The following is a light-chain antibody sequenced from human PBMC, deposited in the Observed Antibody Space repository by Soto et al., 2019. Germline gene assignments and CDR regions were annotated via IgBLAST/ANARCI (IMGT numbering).Light chain of an antibody. J-gene: IGLJ1*01. CDR2: DVS. Sequence: QSALNQTRGVSGYIRQSVTSCCSRTCRSGGGQNDLSLYQEQPVKAPXLMIYDVSKRPSGVPDRFSGSKSGNTASLTISGLQAEDEADYYCSSYTSSSTIYVFGTGTKVTVL. CDR3: SSYTSSSTIYV. V-gene: IGLV2-11*01. CDR1: CRSGGGQND.